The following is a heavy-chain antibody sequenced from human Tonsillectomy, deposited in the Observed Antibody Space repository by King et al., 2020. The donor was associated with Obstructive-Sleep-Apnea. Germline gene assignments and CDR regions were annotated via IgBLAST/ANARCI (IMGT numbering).Heavy chain of an antibody. J-gene: IGHJ5*02. V-gene: IGHV4-39*07. D-gene: IGHD6-13*01. CDR1: GCSISSTGYY. Sequence: QLQESGPGLVKPSETLSLTCTVSGCSISSTGYYWGWIRQPPGKGLEWIGSIYYSGRTYYNPSLKSRVTISVDTSKNQFSLKLSSVTAADTAVYYCARERAAGTNWFDPWGQGTLVTVSS. CDR2: IYYSGRT. CDR3: ARERAAGTNWFDP.